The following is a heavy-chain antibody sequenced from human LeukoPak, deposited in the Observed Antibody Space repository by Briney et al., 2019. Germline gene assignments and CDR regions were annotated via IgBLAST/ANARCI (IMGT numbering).Heavy chain of an antibody. J-gene: IGHJ3*02. CDR3: AIATYYYDSSGYYYVPDAFDI. CDR2: IIPIFGTA. Sequence: AVKVSCKASGGTFSSYAISWVRQAPGQGLERMGGIIPIFGTAKYAQKFQGRGTITAEESTSTAYMELSSLRSEDTAVYYCAIATYYYDSSGYYYVPDAFDIWGQGTMVTVPS. V-gene: IGHV1-69*13. D-gene: IGHD3-22*01. CDR1: GGTFSSYA.